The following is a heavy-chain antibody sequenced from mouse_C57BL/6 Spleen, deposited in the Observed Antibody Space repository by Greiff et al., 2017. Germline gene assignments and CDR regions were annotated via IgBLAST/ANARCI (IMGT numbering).Heavy chain of an antibody. D-gene: IGHD2-3*01. V-gene: IGHV1-39*01. CDR2: INPNYGTT. J-gene: IGHJ4*01. CDR3: ARSGDGYPYYYAMDY. Sequence: EVQLQQSGPELVKPGASVKISCKASGYSFTDYNMNWVKQSDGKSLEWIGVINPNYGTTSYNQKFKGKAPLTVDQSSSTAYMQLNSLTSEDSAVYYGARSGDGYPYYYAMDYWGQGTSVTVSS. CDR1: GYSFTDYN.